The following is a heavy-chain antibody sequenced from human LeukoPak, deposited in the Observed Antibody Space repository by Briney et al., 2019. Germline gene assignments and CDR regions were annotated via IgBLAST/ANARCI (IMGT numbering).Heavy chain of an antibody. CDR2: IYSGGST. Sequence: PGGSLRLSCAASGFTVSSNYMSWVSQAPGKGLEWVSVIYSGGSTYYADSVKGRFTISRDNSNNTLYLQMNSLRAEDTAVYYCARDKAGATAVDIWGQGTMAPVSS. V-gene: IGHV3-53*01. CDR3: ARDKAGATAVDI. CDR1: GFTVSSNY. J-gene: IGHJ3*02. D-gene: IGHD1-26*01.